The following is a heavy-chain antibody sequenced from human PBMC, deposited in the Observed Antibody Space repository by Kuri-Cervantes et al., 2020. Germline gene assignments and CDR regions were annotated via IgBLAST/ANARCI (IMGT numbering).Heavy chain of an antibody. V-gene: IGHV3-74*01. CDR3: AREQYSDNAFDI. Sequence: GESLKISCAVSGFTFSSYWMHWVRQAPGKGLVWVSHINSDGSSTSYADSVKGRFTISRDNAKNTLYLQMNSLRAEDTAVYYCAREQYSDNAFDIWGQGTMVTVSS. D-gene: IGHD1-26*01. J-gene: IGHJ3*02. CDR2: INSDGSST. CDR1: GFTFSSYW.